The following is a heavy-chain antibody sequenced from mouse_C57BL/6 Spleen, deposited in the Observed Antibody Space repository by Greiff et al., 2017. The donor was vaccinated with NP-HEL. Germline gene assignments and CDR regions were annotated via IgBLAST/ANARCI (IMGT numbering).Heavy chain of an antibody. Sequence: QVQLQQSGAELARPGASVKLSCKASGYTFTSYGISWVKQRTGQGLEWIGEIYPRSGNTYYNEKFKGKATLTADKSSSTAYMELRSLTSEDSAVYFCAPPNYYAMDYWGQGTSVTVSS. CDR1: GYTFTSYG. CDR2: IYPRSGNT. J-gene: IGHJ4*01. V-gene: IGHV1-81*01. CDR3: APPNYYAMDY.